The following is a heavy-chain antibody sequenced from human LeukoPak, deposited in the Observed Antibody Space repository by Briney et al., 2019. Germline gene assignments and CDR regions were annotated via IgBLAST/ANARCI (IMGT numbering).Heavy chain of an antibody. D-gene: IGHD3-10*01. CDR1: GGSFSGYY. J-gene: IGHJ4*02. CDR2: INHSGST. CDR3: ARGLWFGELRN. V-gene: IGHV4-34*01. Sequence: SETLSLTCAVYGGSFSGYYWSWTRQPPGKGLEWIGEINHSGSTNYNPSLKSRVTISVDTSKNQFSLKLSSVTAADTAVYYCARGLWFGELRNWGQGTLVTVSS.